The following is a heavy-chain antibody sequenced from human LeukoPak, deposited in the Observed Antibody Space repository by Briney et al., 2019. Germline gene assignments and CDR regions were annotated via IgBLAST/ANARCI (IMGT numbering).Heavy chain of an antibody. D-gene: IGHD6-19*01. Sequence: ASVKVSCKASGYTFTSYGISWVRQAPGQGLEWMGWISAYNGNTNYAQKLQGRVTMTTDTSTSTAYMELRSLRSDDTAVYYCARDLYSCDSSFDHYWGQGTLVSVSS. CDR1: GYTFTSYG. V-gene: IGHV1-18*01. CDR3: ARDLYSCDSSFDHY. J-gene: IGHJ4*02. CDR2: ISAYNGNT.